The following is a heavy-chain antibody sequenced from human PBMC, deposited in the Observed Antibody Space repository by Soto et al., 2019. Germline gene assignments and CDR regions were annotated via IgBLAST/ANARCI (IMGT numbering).Heavy chain of an antibody. D-gene: IGHD5-18*01. CDR2: ISSSSSTI. Sequence: EVQLVESGGGLVQPGGSLRLSCAASGFTFSSYSMNWVRQAPGKGLEWVSYISSSSSTIYYADSVKGRFTISRDNAKNSLYQQMDSLRAEDTAVYYCASEIMTSYGYYFDYLGQGTLVTASS. CDR1: GFTFSSYS. CDR3: ASEIMTSYGYYFDY. J-gene: IGHJ4*02. V-gene: IGHV3-48*01.